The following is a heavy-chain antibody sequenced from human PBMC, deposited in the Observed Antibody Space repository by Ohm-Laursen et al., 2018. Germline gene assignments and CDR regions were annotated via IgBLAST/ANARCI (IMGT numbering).Heavy chain of an antibody. Sequence: SLRLSCSASGFTFSSYNMNWVRQASGEGLEWVSSISSSSTYIYYADSVKGRFTISRDNAKNSLYLQMNSLRAEDTAVYYCARQYYYDSSGYYVWFYYGMDVWGQGTTVTVSS. V-gene: IGHV3-21*04. CDR3: ARQYYYDSSGYYVWFYYGMDV. CDR1: GFTFSSYN. D-gene: IGHD3-22*01. CDR2: ISSSSTYI. J-gene: IGHJ6*02.